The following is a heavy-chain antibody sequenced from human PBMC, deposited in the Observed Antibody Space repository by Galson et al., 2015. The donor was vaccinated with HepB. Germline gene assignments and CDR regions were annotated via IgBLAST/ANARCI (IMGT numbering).Heavy chain of an antibody. CDR1: GGTFSSYA. D-gene: IGHD5-18*01. Sequence: SVKVSCKASGGTFSSYAISWVRQAPGQGLEWMGGIIPIFGTANYAQKFQGRVTITADKSTSTAYMELSSLRSEDTAVYYCARDGSYGHGGYYYYGMDVWGQGTTVTVSS. CDR3: ARDGSYGHGGYYYYGMDV. J-gene: IGHJ6*02. CDR2: IIPIFGTA. V-gene: IGHV1-69*06.